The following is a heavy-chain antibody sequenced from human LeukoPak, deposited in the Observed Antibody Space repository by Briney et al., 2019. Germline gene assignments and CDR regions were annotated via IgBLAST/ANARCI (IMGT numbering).Heavy chain of an antibody. CDR1: GYTFTSYS. CDR2: ISAYDGNT. V-gene: IGHV1-18*01. J-gene: IGHJ4*02. CDR3: ARTPRGISYCSGGSCYFDY. D-gene: IGHD2-15*01. Sequence: ASVKLSCKASGYTFTSYSISWVRQAPGQGLEWMGWISAYDGNTNYAQKLQGRVTMTTDTSTSTAYMELRSLRSDDTAVYYCARTPRGISYCSGGSCYFDYWGQGTLVTVSS.